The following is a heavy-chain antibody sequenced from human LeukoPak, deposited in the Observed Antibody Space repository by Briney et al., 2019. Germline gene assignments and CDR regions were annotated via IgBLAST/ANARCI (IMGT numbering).Heavy chain of an antibody. CDR2: IYYSGST. Sequence: SETLSLTCTVSGGSISSYYWSWIRQPPGKGLEWIGYIYYSGSTNYNPSLKSRVTISVDTSKNQFSLKLSSVTAADTAVYYCAREVVATIPPYYYYYMDVWGKGTTVTISS. D-gene: IGHD5-12*01. CDR1: GGSISSYY. V-gene: IGHV4-59*01. CDR3: AREVVATIPPYYYYYMDV. J-gene: IGHJ6*03.